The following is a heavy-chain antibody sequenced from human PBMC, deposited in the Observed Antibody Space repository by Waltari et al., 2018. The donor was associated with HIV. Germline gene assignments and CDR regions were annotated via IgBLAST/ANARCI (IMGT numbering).Heavy chain of an antibody. D-gene: IGHD4-4*01. J-gene: IGHJ4*02. CDR1: GGPISSHY. CDR3: ARDGETTVEMAGFDY. V-gene: IGHV4-59*11. Sequence: QVQLQESGPGLVKPSQTLSLTCTVSGGPISSHYWSWIRQPPGKGLEWIGYIYYSGSTKYNPSLNSRATISIDRSKTQFSLNLTSVTTADTAVYYCARDGETTVEMAGFDYWGQGTLVTVSS. CDR2: IYYSGST.